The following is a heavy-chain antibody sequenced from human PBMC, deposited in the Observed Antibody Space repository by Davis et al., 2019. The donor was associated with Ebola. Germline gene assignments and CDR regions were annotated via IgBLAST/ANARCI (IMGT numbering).Heavy chain of an antibody. Sequence: MPGGSLRLSCTVSGVSFSGYYWNWIRQPPGKGLEWIGEINHSGRTNYNPSLKSRVTMSVDTSKNQFSLRVRSVTAADTAVYYCARGGGYGGYGMDVWGQGTTVTVSS. CDR3: ARGGGYGGYGMDV. D-gene: IGHD6-25*01. CDR1: GVSFSGYY. CDR2: INHSGRT. V-gene: IGHV4-34*01. J-gene: IGHJ6*02.